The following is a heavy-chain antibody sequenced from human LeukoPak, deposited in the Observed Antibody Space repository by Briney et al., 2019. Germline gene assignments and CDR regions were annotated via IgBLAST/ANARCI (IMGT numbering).Heavy chain of an antibody. J-gene: IGHJ4*02. D-gene: IGHD3-22*01. Sequence: GKSLRLSCAASRFTFSSFAMHWVRQAPGRGLEWMAAISFHGSNAYYADSVKGRFTISRDNSKNTLYLQMNSLRAEDTAVYYCVRETGYYDSNGYYSYWGQGTLVTVSS. CDR1: RFTFSSFA. CDR3: VRETGYYDSNGYYSY. V-gene: IGHV3-30*04. CDR2: ISFHGSNA.